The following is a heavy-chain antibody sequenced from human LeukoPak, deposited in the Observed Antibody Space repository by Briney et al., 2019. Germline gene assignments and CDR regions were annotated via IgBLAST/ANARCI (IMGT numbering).Heavy chain of an antibody. D-gene: IGHD1-26*01. J-gene: IGHJ3*02. V-gene: IGHV4-39*07. CDR3: ARDSPIVGATGHYAFDI. CDR2: IYYSGST. CDR1: GGSISSSSYY. Sequence: PSETLSLTCTVSGGSISSSSYYWGWIRQPPGKGLEWIGSIYYSGSTYYNPSLKSRVTISVDTSKNQFSLKLSSVTAADTAVYYCARDSPIVGATGHYAFDIWGQGTMVTVSS.